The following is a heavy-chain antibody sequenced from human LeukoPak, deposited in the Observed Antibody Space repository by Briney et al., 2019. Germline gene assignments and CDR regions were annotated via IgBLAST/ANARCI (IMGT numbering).Heavy chain of an antibody. J-gene: IGHJ4*02. V-gene: IGHV3-23*01. D-gene: IGHD3-16*01. CDR3: AKGEGIYDYVWGSYFGGRPLSY. CDR2: ISGSGGST. Sequence: GGTLRLSCAASGFTFSSYGMSWVRQAPGKGLEWVSAISGSGGSTYYADSVKGRFTISRDNSKNTLYLQMNSLRAEDTAVYYCAKGEGIYDYVWGSYFGGRPLSYWGQGTLVTVSS. CDR1: GFTFSSYG.